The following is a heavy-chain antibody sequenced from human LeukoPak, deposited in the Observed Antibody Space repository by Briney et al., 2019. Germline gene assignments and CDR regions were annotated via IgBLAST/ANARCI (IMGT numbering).Heavy chain of an antibody. V-gene: IGHV1-69*04. CDR1: GGTFTSYE. J-gene: IGHJ6*02. CDR3: ARAAQGFYGIDV. Sequence: SVKVSCKASGGTFTSYEISWGRQAPGQGLEWMGRINPILGIANYAQKFEGRVTITADKSTSTASMELRSLRFEDTAVYYCARAAQGFYGIDVWGQGTTVTVSS. CDR2: INPILGIA.